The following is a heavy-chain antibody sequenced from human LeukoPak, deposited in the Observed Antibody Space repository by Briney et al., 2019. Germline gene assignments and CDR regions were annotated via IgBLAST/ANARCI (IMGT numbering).Heavy chain of an antibody. CDR2: ICPSDPDT. CDR1: GYSFTSYW. Sequence: ESLKISCNGSGYSFTSYWIGWVRQMPWKGPEWMGVICPSDPDTGYSRSFQGQVNISADKSSSPAYLQWSSLKASVIFFFKQKTAYDILTGYYMEVAFDIWGQGTMVTVSS. V-gene: IGHV5-51*01. D-gene: IGHD3-9*01. J-gene: IGHJ3*02. CDR3: KTAYDILTGYYMEVAFDI.